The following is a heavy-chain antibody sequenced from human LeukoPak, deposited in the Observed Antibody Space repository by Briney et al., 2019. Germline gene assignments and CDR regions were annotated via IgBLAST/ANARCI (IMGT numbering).Heavy chain of an antibody. CDR3: GRGRDGYNLVDAFDI. Sequence: GGSLRLSCPASGFTFINYRLNWVRQAPGKGLEWVSSISTSSNYIYYAESLKGRFTISRDNAENSLYLQMNSLRAEEKAVYYCGRGRDGYNLVDAFDIWGQGIMVTVSS. CDR1: GFTFINYR. CDR2: ISTSSNYI. D-gene: IGHD5-24*01. J-gene: IGHJ3*02. V-gene: IGHV3-21*01.